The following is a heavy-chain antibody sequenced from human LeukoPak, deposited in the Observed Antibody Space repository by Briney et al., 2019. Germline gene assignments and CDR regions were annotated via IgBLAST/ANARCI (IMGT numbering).Heavy chain of an antibody. CDR3: AKRDSIAAAPVDAFDI. V-gene: IGHV3-30*18. J-gene: IGHJ3*02. CDR2: ISYDGSNK. D-gene: IGHD6-13*01. Sequence: GRSLRLSYAADGFTFTIYGMHSVRQAPGKGLEWVAVISYDGSNKYYADSVKGRFTISRDNSKNTLYLQMNSLRAEDTAVYYCAKRDSIAAAPVDAFDIWGQGTMVTVSS. CDR1: GFTFTIYG.